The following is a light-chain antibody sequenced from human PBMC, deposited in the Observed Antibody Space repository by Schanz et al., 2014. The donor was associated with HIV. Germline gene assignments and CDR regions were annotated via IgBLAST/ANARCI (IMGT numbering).Light chain of an antibody. CDR1: QSVSSY. CDR2: GAF. Sequence: EIVLTQSPATLSLSPGERATLSCRASQSVSSYLAWYQQKPGQAPRLLIYGAFTRATGIPVRFSGRGSGTEFTLTISGLQSEDFAVYYCQQYNNWPSAFGQGTRLEIK. V-gene: IGKV3-15*01. J-gene: IGKJ5*01. CDR3: QQYNNWPSA.